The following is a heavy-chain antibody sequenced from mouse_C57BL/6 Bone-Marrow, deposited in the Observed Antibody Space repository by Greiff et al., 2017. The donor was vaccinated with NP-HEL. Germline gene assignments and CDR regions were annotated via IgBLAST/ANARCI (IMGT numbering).Heavy chain of an antibody. J-gene: IGHJ2*01. V-gene: IGHV1-42*01. CDR3: ARGGATVVPFCDY. Sequence: VQLQQSGPELVKPGASVKISCKASGYSFTGYYMNWVKQSPEKSLEWIGEINPSTGGTTYNQKFKAKATLTVDKSSSTAYMQLRSLTSEDSAVYYCARGGATVVPFCDYWGQGTTLTVSS. CDR2: INPSTGGT. D-gene: IGHD1-1*01. CDR1: GYSFTGYY.